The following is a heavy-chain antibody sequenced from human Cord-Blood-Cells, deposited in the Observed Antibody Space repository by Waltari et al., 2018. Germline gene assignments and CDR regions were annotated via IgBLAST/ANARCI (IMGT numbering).Heavy chain of an antibody. V-gene: IGHV4-34*01. J-gene: IGHJ4*02. D-gene: IGHD1-26*01. CDR2: ISHRGST. CDR1: GGSFSGYY. CDR3: AREPVRMGDY. Sequence: QVQLQQWGAGLLKPSETLSLTCPVYGGSFSGYYWSWIRAPPGKGLEWIGEISHRGSTNNTPSLKRLVTIAVDTSKNQFALMRSSVTAADTAVYYCAREPVRMGDYWGQGTLVTVSS.